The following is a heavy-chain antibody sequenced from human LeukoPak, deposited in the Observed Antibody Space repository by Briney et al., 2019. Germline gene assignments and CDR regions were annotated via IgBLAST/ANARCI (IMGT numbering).Heavy chain of an antibody. D-gene: IGHD3-22*01. V-gene: IGHV3-21*01. CDR3: AKDYYDSSGDSGYFDY. Sequence: GGSLRLSCAASGFTFSSYSMNWVRQAPGKGLGWVSSTSSSSSYIYYADSVKGRFTISRDNAKNSLYLQMNSLRAEDTAVYYCAKDYYDSSGDSGYFDYWGQGTLVTVSS. CDR2: TSSSSSYI. J-gene: IGHJ4*02. CDR1: GFTFSSYS.